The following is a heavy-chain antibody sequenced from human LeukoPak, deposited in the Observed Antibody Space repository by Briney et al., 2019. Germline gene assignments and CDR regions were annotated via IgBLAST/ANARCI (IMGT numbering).Heavy chain of an antibody. D-gene: IGHD6-19*01. CDR3: ARESADSSGWYY. V-gene: IGHV1-69*13. CDR1: GYTLTELS. CDR2: IIPIFGTA. Sequence: GASVKVSCKVSGYTLTELSMHWARQAPGKGLEWMGGIIPIFGTANYAQKFQGRVTITADESTSTAYMELSSLRSEDTAVYYCARESADSSGWYYWGQGTLVTVSS. J-gene: IGHJ4*02.